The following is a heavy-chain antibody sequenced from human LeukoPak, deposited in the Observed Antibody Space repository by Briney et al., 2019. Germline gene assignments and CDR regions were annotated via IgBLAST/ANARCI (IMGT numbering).Heavy chain of an antibody. V-gene: IGHV3-11*04. J-gene: IGHJ4*02. D-gene: IGHD3-22*01. CDR3: ARDYDSSGYFFDY. CDR2: ISSSGSTI. Sequence: PGGSLRLSFAASGFTFSDYYMSWIRQAPGKGLEWVSYISSSGSTIYYADSVKGRFTISRDNSKNTLYLQMNSLRAEDTAVYYCARDYDSSGYFFDYWGQGTLVTVSS. CDR1: GFTFSDYY.